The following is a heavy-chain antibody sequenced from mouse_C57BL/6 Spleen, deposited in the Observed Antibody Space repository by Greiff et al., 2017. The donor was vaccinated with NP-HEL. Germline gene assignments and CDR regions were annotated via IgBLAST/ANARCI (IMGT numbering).Heavy chain of an antibody. J-gene: IGHJ2*01. Sequence: QVQLQQSGPELVKPGASVKISCKASGYAFSSSWMNWVKQRPGKGLEWIGRIYPGDGDTNYNGKFKGKATLTADKSSSTAYMQLSSLTSEDSAVYFCARRRGLGEYAMDYWGQGTTLTVSS. D-gene: IGHD1-1*02. CDR2: IYPGDGDT. CDR1: GYAFSSSW. V-gene: IGHV1-82*01. CDR3: ARRRGLGEYAMDY.